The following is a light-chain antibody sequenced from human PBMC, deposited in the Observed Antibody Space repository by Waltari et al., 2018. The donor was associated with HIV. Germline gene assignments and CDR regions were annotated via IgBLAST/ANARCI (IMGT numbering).Light chain of an antibody. CDR1: NIGSKS. CDR2: DDS. V-gene: IGLV3-21*04. CDR3: QVWDSSSDHGG. Sequence: SYVLTQPPSVSVAPGKTARITCGGNNIGSKSVHWYQQKPGQATVLVIYDDSDRPSGIPGLFSGSKTGNTAALTSSRVEAGDEADYYCQVWDSSSDHGGFGGGTKLTVL. J-gene: IGLJ3*02.